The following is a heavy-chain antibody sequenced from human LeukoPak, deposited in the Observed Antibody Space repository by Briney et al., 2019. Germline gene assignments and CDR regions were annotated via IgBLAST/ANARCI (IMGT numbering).Heavy chain of an antibody. V-gene: IGHV3-21*01. CDR1: GFTFSSYS. J-gene: IGHJ4*02. D-gene: IGHD2-21*01. CDR2: ISSSSSYI. CDR3: ARDLAGSSSGGDF. Sequence: PGGSLRLSCAASGFTFSSYSMNWVRQAPGKGLEWVSSISSSSSYIYYADSVKGRFTISRDNAKNSLYLQMNSLRAEDTAVYYCARDLAGSSSGGDFWGQGTLVTVSS.